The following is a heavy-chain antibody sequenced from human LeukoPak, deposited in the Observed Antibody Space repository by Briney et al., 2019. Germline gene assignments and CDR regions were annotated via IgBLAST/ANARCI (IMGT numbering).Heavy chain of an antibody. CDR1: GFTFDDYA. V-gene: IGHV3-9*01. J-gene: IGHJ6*02. CDR2: ISWNSGSI. Sequence: GRSLRLSCAAFGFTFDDYAMHWVRQTPGKGLEWVSGISWNSGSIGYADSVKGRFTISRDDAKNSLYLQMNSLRAEDTALYYCAKDSGGSYYYYYGMDVWGQGTTVTVSS. D-gene: IGHD1-26*01. CDR3: AKDSGGSYYYYYGMDV.